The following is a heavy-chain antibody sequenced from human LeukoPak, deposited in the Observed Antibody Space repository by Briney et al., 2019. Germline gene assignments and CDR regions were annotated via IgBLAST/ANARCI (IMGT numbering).Heavy chain of an antibody. CDR1: GGSFSGYY. CDR2: INHSGST. V-gene: IGHV4-34*01. Sequence: SETLSLTCAVYGGSFSGYYWSWIRQPPGKGLEWIGEINHSGSTNYNPPLKSRVTISVDTSKNQFSLKLSSVTAADTAVYYCARGDDILTGYPRFWGQGTLVTVSS. J-gene: IGHJ4*02. D-gene: IGHD3-9*01. CDR3: ARGDDILTGYPRF.